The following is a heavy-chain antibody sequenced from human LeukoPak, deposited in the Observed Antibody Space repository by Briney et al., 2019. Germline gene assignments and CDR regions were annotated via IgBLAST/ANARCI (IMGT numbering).Heavy chain of an antibody. J-gene: IGHJ4*02. Sequence: SGTLSLTCAVSGGSISSSNWWSWVRQPPGKGLEWIGEIYHSGSTNYNPSLKSRVTISVDKSKNQFSLKLSSVTAADTAVYYCARDRYCSGGSCSPFDYWGQGTLVTVSS. CDR1: GGSISSSNW. CDR2: IYHSGST. CDR3: ARDRYCSGGSCSPFDY. V-gene: IGHV4-4*02. D-gene: IGHD2-15*01.